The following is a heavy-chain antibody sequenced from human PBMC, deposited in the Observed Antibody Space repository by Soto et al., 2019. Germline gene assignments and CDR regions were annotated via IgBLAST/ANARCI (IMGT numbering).Heavy chain of an antibody. Sequence: TLSLTCTVSGGSISSYYWSWIRQPAGKGLEWIGRIYTSGSTNYNPSLKSRVTMSVDTSKNQFSLKLSSVTAADTAVYYCARLRVVGATQWFDPWGQGTLVTVSS. CDR3: ARLRVVGATQWFDP. CDR1: GGSISSYY. V-gene: IGHV4-4*07. D-gene: IGHD1-26*01. CDR2: IYTSGST. J-gene: IGHJ5*02.